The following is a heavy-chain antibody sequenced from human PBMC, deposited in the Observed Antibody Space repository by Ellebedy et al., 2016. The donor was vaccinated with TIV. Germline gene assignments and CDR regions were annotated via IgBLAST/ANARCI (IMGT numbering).Heavy chain of an antibody. D-gene: IGHD6-19*01. CDR3: ARAGSSGWEAYFDL. CDR2: INSDGSST. J-gene: IGHJ2*01. CDR1: GFTFSTYA. Sequence: GESLKIPCAASGFTFSTYAIHWVRQAPGKGPVWVSRINSDGSSTTYADSVKGRFTISRDNAKNTLYLQMNSLRAEDTAVYYCARAGSSGWEAYFDLWGRGTLVTVSS. V-gene: IGHV3-74*01.